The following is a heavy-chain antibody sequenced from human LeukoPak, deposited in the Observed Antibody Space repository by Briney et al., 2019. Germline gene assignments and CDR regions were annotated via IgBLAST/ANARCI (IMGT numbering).Heavy chain of an antibody. CDR2: ISSSSSTI. V-gene: IGHV3-48*02. CDR3: ARELGTLTGS. CDR1: GFTFSTYS. J-gene: IGHJ4*02. Sequence: PGGSLRLSCAASGFTFSTYSMNWVRQAPGKGLEWVSYISSSSSTIYYADSVKGRFTISRDNAKNSLCLQMNSLRDEDTAVYYCARELGTLTGSWGQGTLVTVSS. D-gene: IGHD7-27*01.